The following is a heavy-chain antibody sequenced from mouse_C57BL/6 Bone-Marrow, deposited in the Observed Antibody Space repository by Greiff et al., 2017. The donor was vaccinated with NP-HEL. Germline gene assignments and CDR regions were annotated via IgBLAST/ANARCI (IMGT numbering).Heavy chain of an antibody. CDR2: IDPENGDT. CDR3: TTWSNSNAMDY. Sequence: VQMQQSGAELVRPGASVKLSCTASGFNIKDDYMHWVKQRPEQGLEWIGWIDPENGDTEYASKFQGKATITADTSSNTAYLQLSSLTSEDTAVYYVTTWSNSNAMDYWGQGTAVTVSA. CDR1: GFNIKDDY. J-gene: IGHJ4*01. V-gene: IGHV14-4*01. D-gene: IGHD2-5*01.